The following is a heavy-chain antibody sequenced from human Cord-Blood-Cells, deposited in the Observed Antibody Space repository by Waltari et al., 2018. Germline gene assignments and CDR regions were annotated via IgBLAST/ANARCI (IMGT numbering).Heavy chain of an antibody. V-gene: IGHV4-34*01. D-gene: IGHD6-13*01. CDR1: GGSFSGYY. Sequence: QVQLQQWGAGLLKPSETLSLTCAVYGGSFSGYYWSWIRQPPGKGLEWIGEINHSGSTNYNPSLKSRVTRSVDTSKNQFSLKLSSVTAADTAVYYCARGRGSSSWLDYWGQGTLVTVSS. CDR3: ARGRGSSSWLDY. CDR2: INHSGST. J-gene: IGHJ4*02.